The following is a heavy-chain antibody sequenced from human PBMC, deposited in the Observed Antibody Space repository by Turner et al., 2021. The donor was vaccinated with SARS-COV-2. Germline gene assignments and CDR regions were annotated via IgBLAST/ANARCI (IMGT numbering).Heavy chain of an antibody. J-gene: IGHJ6*02. Sequence: QLQLQESGTGLVKPSEPLDVPGTVSGGPISSRSYYRGWSRQPPGKGLEWIGSICYSGSTYYNPSLKSRVTISVDTTKNQFSLKLSSVTAADTAVYYCASPYITMVRGVNYYGMDVWGQGTTVTVSS. CDR3: ASPYITMVRGVNYYGMDV. D-gene: IGHD3-10*01. CDR1: GGPISSRSYY. CDR2: ICYSGST. V-gene: IGHV4-39*01.